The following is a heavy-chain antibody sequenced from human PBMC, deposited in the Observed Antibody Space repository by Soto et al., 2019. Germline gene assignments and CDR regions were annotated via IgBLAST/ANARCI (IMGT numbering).Heavy chain of an antibody. Sequence: QVPLVQSGAEVKKPGASVKVSCKASGYTFTSYGISWVRQAPGQGLEWMGWISAYNGNTNYAQKLQGRVTMTTDTSTSTAYMELRSLRSDDTAVYYCARTESSSWSLYYYYYMDVWGKGTTVTVSS. CDR2: ISAYNGNT. CDR3: ARTESSSWSLYYYYYMDV. CDR1: GYTFTSYG. V-gene: IGHV1-18*01. D-gene: IGHD6-13*01. J-gene: IGHJ6*03.